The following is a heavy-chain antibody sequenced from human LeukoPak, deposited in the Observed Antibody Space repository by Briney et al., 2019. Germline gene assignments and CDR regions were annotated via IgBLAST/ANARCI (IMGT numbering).Heavy chain of an antibody. Sequence: PGGSLRLSCAASGFNFGSYSMTWVRQAPGKGLEWVSVMSADSATTFYADSVKGRFTISRDNAKNSLYLQINSLTVEDTAVYYCARSRSRPLLPPLPKSQYYFDYWGQGTLVTVSS. CDR1: GFNFGSYS. D-gene: IGHD2-21*01. V-gene: IGHV3-23*01. CDR2: MSADSATT. J-gene: IGHJ4*02. CDR3: ARSRSRPLLPPLPKSQYYFDY.